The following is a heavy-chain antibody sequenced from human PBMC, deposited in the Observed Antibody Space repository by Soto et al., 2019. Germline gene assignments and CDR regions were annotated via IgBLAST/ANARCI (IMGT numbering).Heavy chain of an antibody. Sequence: PGGSLRLSCAASGFTFSSYGMHWVRQAPGKGLEWVAVIWYDGSNKYYADSVKGRFTISRDNSKNTLYLQMNSLRAEDTAVYYCARDLGELFGRNYYYYGMDVWGQGTTVTVSS. V-gene: IGHV3-33*01. D-gene: IGHD3-10*01. CDR3: ARDLGELFGRNYYYYGMDV. CDR1: GFTFSSYG. J-gene: IGHJ6*02. CDR2: IWYDGSNK.